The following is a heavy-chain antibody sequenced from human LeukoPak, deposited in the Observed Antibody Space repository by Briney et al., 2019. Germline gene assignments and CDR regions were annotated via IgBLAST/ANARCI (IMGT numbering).Heavy chain of an antibody. D-gene: IGHD6-19*01. CDR1: GFTFSTHN. J-gene: IGHJ6*04. V-gene: IGHV3-21*01. CDR3: ARSSGWYEGMDV. CDR2: ISSSSSYI. Sequence: GGSLRLSCAVSGFTFSTHNMNWVRQAPGKGLEWVSSISSSSSYIYYADSVKGRFTISRDNAKNSLYLQMNSLRAEDTAVYYCARSSGWYEGMDVWGKGTTVTVSS.